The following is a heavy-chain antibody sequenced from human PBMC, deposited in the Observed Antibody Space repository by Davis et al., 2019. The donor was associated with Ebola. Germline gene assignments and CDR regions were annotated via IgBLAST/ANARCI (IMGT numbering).Heavy chain of an antibody. Sequence: SVKVSCKASGGTFSNSIISWVRQAPGQGLEWMGGVILVFGTITYAERFQGRVTITADESTNTVYMELTSLGSEETAVYYCATNTGAYYYAMDVWGQGTTVTVSS. CDR1: GGTFSNSI. CDR2: VILVFGTI. CDR3: ATNTGAYYYAMDV. J-gene: IGHJ6*02. D-gene: IGHD4/OR15-4a*01. V-gene: IGHV1-69*13.